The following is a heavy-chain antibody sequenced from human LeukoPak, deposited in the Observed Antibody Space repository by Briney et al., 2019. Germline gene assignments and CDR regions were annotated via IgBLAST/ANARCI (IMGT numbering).Heavy chain of an antibody. Sequence: GGSLRLSCAASGFTFSSYWMSWVRQAPGKGLEWVANIKQDGSEKYYVDSVKGRFTISRDNAKNSLYLQMNSLRAEDTAVYYCAKAEKAMFRGVIMGSPVDYWGQGTLVTVSS. J-gene: IGHJ4*02. CDR3: AKAEKAMFRGVIMGSPVDY. V-gene: IGHV3-7*03. CDR2: IKQDGSEK. CDR1: GFTFSSYW. D-gene: IGHD3-10*01.